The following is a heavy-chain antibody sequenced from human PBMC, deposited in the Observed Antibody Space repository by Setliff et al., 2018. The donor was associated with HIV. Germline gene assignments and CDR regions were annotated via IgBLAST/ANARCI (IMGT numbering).Heavy chain of an antibody. V-gene: IGHV1-18*01. J-gene: IGHJ3*01. CDR3: AKPANGG. CDR1: GYNFTNYG. Sequence: ASVKVSCKASGYNFTNYGIGWVRQAPGQGLEYLGWIGTYSGNTDYAQSVQGRVTMTRDTSTGTVYMDLRSLRSDDTAVYYCAKPANGGWGQGTMVTVSS. CDR2: IGTYSGNT.